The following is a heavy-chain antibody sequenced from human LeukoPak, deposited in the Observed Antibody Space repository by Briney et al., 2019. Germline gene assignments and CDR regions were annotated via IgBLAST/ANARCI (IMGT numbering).Heavy chain of an antibody. CDR1: GFTFSSYA. Sequence: GGSLRLSCAASGFTFSSYAMHGVRQAPGKGLEGVAVISYDGSNKYYADSVKGRFTISRDNSKNTLYLQMNSLRAEDTAVYYCARGTGFDYWGQGTLVTVSS. J-gene: IGHJ4*02. CDR3: ARGTGFDY. V-gene: IGHV3-30-3*01. CDR2: ISYDGSNK.